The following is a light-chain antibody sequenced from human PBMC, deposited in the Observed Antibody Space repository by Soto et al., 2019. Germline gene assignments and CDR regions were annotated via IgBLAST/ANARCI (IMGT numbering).Light chain of an antibody. J-gene: IGKJ4*01. V-gene: IGKV1-27*01. CDR3: QNYNSAPLT. CDR1: QDITNY. CDR2: AAS. Sequence: DIQMTQSPSSLSASVGDRVTITCRASQDITNYLAWYQQKPGKVPQVLIFAASTLQSGVPSRFSGSASGTDFTLTISSLQPDDVATYYCQNYNSAPLTFGGGTKVEI.